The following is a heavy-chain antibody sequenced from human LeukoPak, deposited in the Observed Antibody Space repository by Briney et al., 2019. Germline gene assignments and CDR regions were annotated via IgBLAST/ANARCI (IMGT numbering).Heavy chain of an antibody. Sequence: GGSLRLSCAASGFTFSSYWMSWVRQAPGKGLEWVAFIRYDGGNKYYPDSVKGRFSISRDNSKNTLYVQINSLRAEDTAVYYCARYLSLAYFLHWGQGTLVTVSS. CDR2: IRYDGGNK. D-gene: IGHD2-15*01. V-gene: IGHV3-30*02. CDR3: ARYLSLAYFLH. CDR1: GFTFSSYW. J-gene: IGHJ1*01.